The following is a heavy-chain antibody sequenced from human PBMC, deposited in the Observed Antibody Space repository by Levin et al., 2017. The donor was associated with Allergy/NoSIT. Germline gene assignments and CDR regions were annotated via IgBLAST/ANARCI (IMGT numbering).Heavy chain of an antibody. D-gene: IGHD1-1*01. V-gene: IGHV5-51*01. CDR1: GYSFTSYW. J-gene: IGHJ6*03. Sequence: GGSLRLSCQGSGYSFTSYWIGWVRQMPGKGLEWMGIIYPGDSDTRYSPSFQGQVTISADKSISTAYLQGSSLKASDTAIYYCARRGTRDYYYYMDVWGKGTTVTVSS. CDR2: IYPGDSDT. CDR3: ARRGTRDYYYYMDV.